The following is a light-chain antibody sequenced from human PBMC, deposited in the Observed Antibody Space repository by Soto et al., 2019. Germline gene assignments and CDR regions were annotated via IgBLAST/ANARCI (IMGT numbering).Light chain of an antibody. CDR1: QSLNSR. J-gene: IGKJ1*01. Sequence: DIQLTQSPSTLSASVGDRVTLTCRSSQSLNSRLAWYQQRPGKAPKLLIYDASTLESGVPSRFSGSGSGTEFTLTINNLQPDDLATHICQQYKSYSTFGRGTKVDIK. V-gene: IGKV1-5*01. CDR2: DAS. CDR3: QQYKSYST.